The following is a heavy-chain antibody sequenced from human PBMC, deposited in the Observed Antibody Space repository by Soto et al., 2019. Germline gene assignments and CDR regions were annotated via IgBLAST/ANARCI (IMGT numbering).Heavy chain of an antibody. CDR2: IYYSGNT. CDR3: TRITPSGWSDY. V-gene: IGHV4-59*01. CDR1: GGSISSYY. Sequence: PSETLSLTCTVSGGSISSYYWSWIRQPPGKGLEWIGYIYYSGNTEYNPSLMSRLTISVDTSKNQFSLRLTSVTAADTAIYYCTRITPSGWSDYWGQGTRVTVSS. D-gene: IGHD6-19*01. J-gene: IGHJ4*02.